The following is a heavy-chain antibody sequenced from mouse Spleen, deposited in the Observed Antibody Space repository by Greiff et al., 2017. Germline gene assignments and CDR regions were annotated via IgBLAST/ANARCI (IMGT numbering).Heavy chain of an antibody. CDR1: GFSLTSYG. V-gene: IGHV2-6-1*01. CDR2: IWSDGST. J-gene: IGHJ3*01. Sequence: VKLMESGPGLVAPSQSLSITCTISGFSLTSYGVHWVRQPPGKGLEWLVVIWSDGSTTYNSALKSRLSISKDNSKSQVFLKMNSLQTDDTAMYYCARHEGYDDDGAWFAYWGQGTLVTVSA. D-gene: IGHD2-14*01. CDR3: ARHEGYDDDGAWFAY.